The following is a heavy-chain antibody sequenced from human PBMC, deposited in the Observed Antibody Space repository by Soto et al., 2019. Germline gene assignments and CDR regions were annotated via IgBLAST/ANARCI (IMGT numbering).Heavy chain of an antibody. J-gene: IGHJ6*02. CDR2: IYYSGST. V-gene: IGHV4-31*03. CDR3: ARLDTAMVPRVSYYGMDV. CDR1: GGSISSGGYY. Sequence: QVQLQESGPGLVKPSQTLSLTCTVSGGSISSGGYYWSWIRQHPGKGLEWIGYIYYSGSTYYNPSLKCRVTISVDTSKNQFSLKLSSVTAADTAVYYCARLDTAMVPRVSYYGMDVWGQGTTVTVSS. D-gene: IGHD5-18*01.